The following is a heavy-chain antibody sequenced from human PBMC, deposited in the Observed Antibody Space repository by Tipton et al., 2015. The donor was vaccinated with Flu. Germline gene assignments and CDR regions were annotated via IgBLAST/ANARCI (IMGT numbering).Heavy chain of an antibody. D-gene: IGHD5-24*01. Sequence: TLSLTCTVSSGSISSNSYYWAWLRQPPGKGLEWIGTIFYSGSTYSTPSLKSRVTLSVDPSKSQFSLRLHSVTSEDTAVYFCARLRRNDQRFFLGFDSWGQGTLVTVSS. CDR3: ARLRRNDQRFFLGFDS. CDR2: IFYSGST. J-gene: IGHJ4*02. V-gene: IGHV4-39*01. CDR1: SGSISSNSYY.